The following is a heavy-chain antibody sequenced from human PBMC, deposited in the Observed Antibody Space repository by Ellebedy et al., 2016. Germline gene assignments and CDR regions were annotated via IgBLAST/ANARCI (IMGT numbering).Heavy chain of an antibody. J-gene: IGHJ4*02. Sequence: GESLKISCAVSGFTFSSFAMNWVRQAPGKGLEWVSSIIGSGDYTYYPDSLKGRFTISRDNSKNTLYLQLNNVTAEDTAIYYCAKARHFDSRTSESWGQGTLVIVSS. CDR3: AKARHFDSRTSES. CDR2: IIGSGDYT. D-gene: IGHD3-9*01. V-gene: IGHV3-23*01. CDR1: GFTFSSFA.